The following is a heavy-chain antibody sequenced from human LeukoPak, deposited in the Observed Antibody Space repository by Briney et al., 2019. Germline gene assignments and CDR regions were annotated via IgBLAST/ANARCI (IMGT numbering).Heavy chain of an antibody. D-gene: IGHD2-2*01. CDR1: GFTFRSYG. CDR2: IWYDGSNK. J-gene: IGHJ6*03. Sequence: GGSLRLSCAASGFTFRSYGMHWVRQAPGEGLEWVAVIWYDGSNKNYAGSVKGRFTISRDNSKNTLYLQMDRLRVEDTAVYYCARDRAAAMEYYYMDVWGKGTTVTVSS. V-gene: IGHV3-33*01. CDR3: ARDRAAAMEYYYMDV.